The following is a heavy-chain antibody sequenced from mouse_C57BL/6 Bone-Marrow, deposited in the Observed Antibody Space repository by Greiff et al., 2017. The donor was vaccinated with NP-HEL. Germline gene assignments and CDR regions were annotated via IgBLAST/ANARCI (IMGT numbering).Heavy chain of an antibody. CDR3: ARSLTGLAWFAY. CDR1: GYAFSSSW. CDR2: IYPGDGDT. V-gene: IGHV1-82*01. Sequence: VQLQQSGPELVKPGASVKISCKASGYAFSSSWMNWVKQRPGKGLEWIGRIYPGDGDTNYNGKFKGKATLTADKSSSTAYMQLSSLTCEDSAVYFCARSLTGLAWFAYWGQGTLVTVSA. J-gene: IGHJ3*01. D-gene: IGHD4-1*01.